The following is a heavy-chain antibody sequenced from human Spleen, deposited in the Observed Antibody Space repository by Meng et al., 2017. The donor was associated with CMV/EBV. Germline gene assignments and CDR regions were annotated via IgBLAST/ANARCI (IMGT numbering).Heavy chain of an antibody. D-gene: IGHD3-3*01. CDR1: GFALRNAW. J-gene: IGHJ3*02. CDR2: IKTKTDGGTT. Sequence: AVALRLSCTASGFALRNAWMSWVRQAPGKGLEWVGRIKTKTDGGTTEVVAPVKGRCSISRDDSKNTLYLQMNSLKIEDTAVYYCTTDLTIFGVIMRAFDIWGQGTTVTVSS. CDR3: TTDLTIFGVIMRAFDI. V-gene: IGHV3-15*01.